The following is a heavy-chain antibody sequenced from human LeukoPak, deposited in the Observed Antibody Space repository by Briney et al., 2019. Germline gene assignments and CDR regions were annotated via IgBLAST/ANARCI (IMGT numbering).Heavy chain of an antibody. J-gene: IGHJ5*02. V-gene: IGHV4-59*01. CDR2: IYYSGST. CDR1: GGSISSYY. CDR3: ARRLRDYDILTGYGWFDP. D-gene: IGHD3-9*01. Sequence: SETLSLTCTVSGGSISSYYWSWIRQPPGKGLEWIGYIYYSGSTNYNPSLKSRVTISVDTSKNQFSLKLSSVTAADTAVYCCARRLRDYDILTGYGWFDPWGQGTLVTVSS.